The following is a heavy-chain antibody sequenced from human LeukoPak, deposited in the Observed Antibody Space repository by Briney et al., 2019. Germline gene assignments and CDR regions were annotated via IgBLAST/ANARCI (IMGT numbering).Heavy chain of an antibody. V-gene: IGHV4-59*01. CDR2: IYYSGST. CDR1: GGSISSYY. Sequence: SETLSLTCTVSGGSISSYYWSWIRQPPGKGLECIGYIYYSGSTNYNPSLKSRVTISVDTSKNQFSLKLSSVTAADTAVYYCASTGLGFGELSWWFDPWGQGTLVSVSS. D-gene: IGHD3-10*01. J-gene: IGHJ5*02. CDR3: ASTGLGFGELSWWFDP.